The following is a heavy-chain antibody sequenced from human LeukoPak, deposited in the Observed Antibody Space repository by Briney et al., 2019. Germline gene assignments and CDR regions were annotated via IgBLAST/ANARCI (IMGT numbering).Heavy chain of an antibody. CDR2: MNPNSGNT. J-gene: IGHJ6*03. D-gene: IGHD1-14*01. V-gene: IGHV1-8*01. CDR1: VYTFTTYD. Sequence: GASVKVSCKASVYTFTTYDINWVRQATGQGGAWVGWMNPNSGNTGYAQKFQGRVTMARNTSISTAYMELSSLRSEDTAVYYCARGPGSPDRYMDVWGKGTTVTVSS. CDR3: ARGPGSPDRYMDV.